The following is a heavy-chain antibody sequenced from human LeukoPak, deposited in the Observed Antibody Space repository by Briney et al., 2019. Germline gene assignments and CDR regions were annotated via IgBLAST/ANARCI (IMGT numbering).Heavy chain of an antibody. Sequence: ASVKVSCKASGYTFSSYDVNWVRQATGQGLEWMGWMNPNSGNTGYAQKFQGRVTIIRNTSISTAYMELSSLRSEDTAVYYGARAAGGTRNYYMDVWGKGTTVTVSS. CDR1: GYTFSSYD. J-gene: IGHJ6*03. CDR2: MNPNSGNT. CDR3: ARAAGGTRNYYMDV. V-gene: IGHV1-8*01. D-gene: IGHD3-16*01.